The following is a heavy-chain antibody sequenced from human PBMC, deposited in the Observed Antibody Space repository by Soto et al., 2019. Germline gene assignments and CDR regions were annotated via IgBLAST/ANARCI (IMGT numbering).Heavy chain of an antibody. D-gene: IGHD1-26*01. Sequence: QVQLVQSGAEVKKPGASVKVSCKTSGYTFTSYGLRWVRQAPGQGLEWMGRISAYNYNTNYARKLQGRVTMTTDTATGTAYMALRSLRSYDTAVYYCARGVGALGHWFDPCGQGTLVTVSS. CDR3: ARGVGALGHWFDP. J-gene: IGHJ5*02. V-gene: IGHV1-18*01. CDR2: ISAYNYNT. CDR1: GYTFTSYG.